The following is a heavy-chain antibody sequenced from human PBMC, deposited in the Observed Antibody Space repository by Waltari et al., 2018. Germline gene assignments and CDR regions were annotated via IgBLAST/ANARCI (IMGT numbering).Heavy chain of an antibody. Sequence: YLVYSGGGLAQPGGSLRLACAASGFDFKSFWMTWVRQAPGRELQWVASIKDDGSEKFYVDSVRGRFTISRDNARQSVFLQMDFLSVEDTAVYYCATEPAPGAGINYWGQGILVTVSS. D-gene: IGHD6-19*01. CDR1: GFDFKSFW. V-gene: IGHV3-7*01. CDR3: ATEPAPGAGINY. J-gene: IGHJ4*02. CDR2: IKDDGSEK.